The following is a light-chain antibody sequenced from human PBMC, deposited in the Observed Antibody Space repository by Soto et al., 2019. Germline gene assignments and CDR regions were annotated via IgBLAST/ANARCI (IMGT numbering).Light chain of an antibody. CDR2: EVT. CDR3: SSFTSRDTLV. J-gene: IGLJ3*02. V-gene: IGLV2-14*01. CDR1: SSDIGGYDF. Sequence: QSALTQPASVSGSPGQSITISCTGTSSDIGGYDFVSWYQQHPAKAPRPIISEVTNRPSGVSNRFSGSKSGNTASLTISGLQVEDEADYFCSSFTSRDTLVFGGGTKLTVL.